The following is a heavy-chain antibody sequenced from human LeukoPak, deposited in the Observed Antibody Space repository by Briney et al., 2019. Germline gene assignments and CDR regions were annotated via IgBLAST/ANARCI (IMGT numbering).Heavy chain of an antibody. V-gene: IGHV4-34*01. CDR1: GGSFSGYY. J-gene: IGHJ4*02. Sequence: SETLSLTCAVYGGSFSGYYWSWIRQPPGKGLEWIGEINHSGSTNYNPSLKSRVTISVDTSKNQFSLKLSSVTAADTAVYYCARDLGGSYYDYWGQGTLVTVSS. D-gene: IGHD1-26*01. CDR3: ARDLGGSYYDY. CDR2: INHSGST.